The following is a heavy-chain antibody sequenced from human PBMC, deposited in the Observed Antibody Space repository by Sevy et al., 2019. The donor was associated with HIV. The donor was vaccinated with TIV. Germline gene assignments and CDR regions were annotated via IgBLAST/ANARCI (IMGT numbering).Heavy chain of an antibody. D-gene: IGHD1-26*01. V-gene: IGHV1-69*13. Sequence: ATVKVSCKASGGTFSTYGISWVRQAPGQGPEWMGGIIPILGTVNYAQKFQGRVTITADESTKTAYMELSSLRSEDTAVYYCARAWGNGRYYFDYWGQETLVTVSS. CDR3: ARAWGNGRYYFDY. J-gene: IGHJ4*02. CDR2: IIPILGTV. CDR1: GGTFSTYG.